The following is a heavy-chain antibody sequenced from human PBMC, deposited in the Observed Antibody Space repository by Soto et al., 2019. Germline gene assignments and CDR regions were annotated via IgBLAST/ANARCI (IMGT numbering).Heavy chain of an antibody. CDR3: APEKALGSGKWFDP. J-gene: IGHJ5*02. Sequence: QVQLVQSGAEVKKPGASVKVSCKASGYSFTVYYMHWLRQAPGQGLEWMGWINPNSGGANYAQKFQGRVTMTRDTSINTAYMELSSLRSGDTAVYYCAPEKALGSGKWFDPWGQGTLVTVSS. CDR1: GYSFTVYY. V-gene: IGHV1-2*02. D-gene: IGHD2-15*01. CDR2: INPNSGGA.